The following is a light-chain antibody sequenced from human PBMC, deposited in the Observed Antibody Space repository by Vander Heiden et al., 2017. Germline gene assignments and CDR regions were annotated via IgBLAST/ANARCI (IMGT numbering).Light chain of an antibody. J-gene: IGKJ2*01. V-gene: IGKV1-39*01. Sequence: DIQMTQSPSPLSASVGDRVTITCRASQSINSYLNWYQQKPGKAPTLLIYTASSLQSGVPSRFSGSGSGTDFTLTISSLQPEDFATYYCQQSYGIPYTFGQGTELEIK. CDR2: TAS. CDR3: QQSYGIPYT. CDR1: QSINSY.